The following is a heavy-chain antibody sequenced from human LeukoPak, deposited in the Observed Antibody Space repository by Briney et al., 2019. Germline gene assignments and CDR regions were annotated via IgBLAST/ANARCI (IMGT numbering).Heavy chain of an antibody. D-gene: IGHD3-10*01. V-gene: IGHV3-30*03. CDR2: ISYDGSNK. CDR1: GFTFSSYG. CDR3: ASTGSGLFDY. Sequence: GGSLRLSCAASGFTFSSYGMHWVRQAPGKGLEWVAVISYDGSNKYYADSVKGRFTISRDNSKNTLYLQMNSLRAEDTAVYYCASTGSGLFDYWGQGTLVTVSS. J-gene: IGHJ4*02.